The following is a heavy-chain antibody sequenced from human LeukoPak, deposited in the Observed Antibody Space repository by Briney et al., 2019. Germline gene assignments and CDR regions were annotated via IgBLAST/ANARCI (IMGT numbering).Heavy chain of an antibody. CDR1: GYTFTGYY. V-gene: IGHV1-2*02. D-gene: IGHD3-3*01. Sequence: GASVKVSCKASGYTFTGYYMHWVRQAPGQGLEWMGWINPNSGGTNYAQKFQGRVTMTRDTSISTAYMELSRLRSDDTAVYYCARTYYDLWSAVADYHSGMDVWGQGTTVTVSS. CDR3: ARTYYDLWSAVADYHSGMDV. CDR2: INPNSGGT. J-gene: IGHJ6*02.